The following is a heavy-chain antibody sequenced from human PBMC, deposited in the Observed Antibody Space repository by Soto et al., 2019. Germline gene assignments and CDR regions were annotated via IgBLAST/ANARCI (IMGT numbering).Heavy chain of an antibody. V-gene: IGHV3-48*03. CDR1: GFNFRNFE. CDR2: ISSSGITT. Sequence: HPGGSLRLSCEASGFNFRNFEMNWVRKAPGKGLEWISYISSSGITTYYADFAEGRFTISRDNAKESLYLHLNSLRVDDTAVYYCARYGTRADWWGLGTQVTVSS. D-gene: IGHD1-1*01. CDR3: ARYGTRADW. J-gene: IGHJ4*02.